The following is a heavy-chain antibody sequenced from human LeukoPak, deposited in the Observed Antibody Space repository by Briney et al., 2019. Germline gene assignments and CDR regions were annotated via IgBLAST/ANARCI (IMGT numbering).Heavy chain of an antibody. J-gene: IGHJ4*02. CDR3: AREPYSSSFDY. CDR2: IRYDGNKE. V-gene: IGHV3-30*02. D-gene: IGHD6-6*01. CDR1: GFSFDRYS. Sequence: LSGGSLRLSCVASGFSFDRYSMHWVRQAPGKGLEWVAFIRYDGNKEDYGDSVKGRFTISKDNSKNTLYLQMNSLRPEDTSVYYCAREPYSSSFDYWGQGTLVTVSS.